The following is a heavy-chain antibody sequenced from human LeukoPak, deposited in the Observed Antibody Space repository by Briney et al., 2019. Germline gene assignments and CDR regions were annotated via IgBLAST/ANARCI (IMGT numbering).Heavy chain of an antibody. CDR1: GGSISSYY. CDR3: ARTPIAVAGTGVNWFDP. D-gene: IGHD6-19*01. Sequence: SETLSPTCTVSGGSISSYYWSWIRQPAGKGLEWIGRIYTSGSTNYNPSLKSRVTMSVDTSKNQFSLKLSSVTAADTAVYYCARTPIAVAGTGVNWFDPWGQGTLVTVSS. J-gene: IGHJ5*02. V-gene: IGHV4-4*07. CDR2: IYTSGST.